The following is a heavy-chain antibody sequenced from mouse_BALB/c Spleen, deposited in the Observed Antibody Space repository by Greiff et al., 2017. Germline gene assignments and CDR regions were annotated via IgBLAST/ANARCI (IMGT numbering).Heavy chain of an antibody. Sequence: EVQVVESGPELVKPGASVKISCKASGYSFTGYFMNWVKQSHGKSLEWIGRINPYNGDTFYNQKFKGKATLTVDKSSSTAHMELLSLTSEDSAVYYCGRGDYYGYWDFDVWGAGTTVTVSS. CDR3: GRGDYYGYWDFDV. V-gene: IGHV1-37*01. CDR1: GYSFTGYF. CDR2: INPYNGDT. J-gene: IGHJ1*01. D-gene: IGHD1-1*01.